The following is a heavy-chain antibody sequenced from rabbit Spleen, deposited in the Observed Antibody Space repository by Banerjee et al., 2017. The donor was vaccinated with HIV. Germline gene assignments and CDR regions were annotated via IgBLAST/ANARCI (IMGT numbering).Heavy chain of an antibody. J-gene: IGHJ6*01. Sequence: QEQLVESGGGLVQPGASLTLTCTASGFSFSDRDVMCWVRQAPGKGLEWIACINIVTGKSVYANWAKGRFTMSRTSSTTVTLQMTSLTAADTATYFCARDGISFVSTGWGLTRLDLWGPGTLVTVS. D-gene: IGHD4-1*01. CDR1: GFSFSDRDV. CDR2: INIVTGKS. V-gene: IGHV1S45*01. CDR3: ARDGISFVSTGWGLTRLDL.